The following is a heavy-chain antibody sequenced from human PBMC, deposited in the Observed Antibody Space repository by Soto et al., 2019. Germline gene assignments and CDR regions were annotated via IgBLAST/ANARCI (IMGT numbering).Heavy chain of an antibody. CDR3: ARQGYYYGSGMD. CDR1: GGSISSYY. CDR2: IYYSGST. V-gene: IGHV4-59*08. Sequence: QVQLQESGPGLVKPSETLSLTCTVSGGSISSYYWSWIRQPPGKGLEWIGYIYYSGSTNYNPSLKRRIPISVDTPKNQFSLKLSSVTAADKAVYYCARQGYYYGSGMDWGQGTMVTVSS. J-gene: IGHJ3*01. D-gene: IGHD3-10*01.